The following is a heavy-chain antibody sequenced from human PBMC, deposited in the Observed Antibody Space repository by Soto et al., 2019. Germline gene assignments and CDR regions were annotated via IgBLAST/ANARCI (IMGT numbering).Heavy chain of an antibody. CDR1: GGTFSSYA. V-gene: IGHV1-69*01. D-gene: IGHD3-22*01. J-gene: IGHJ4*02. CDR3: SRDRGRRYNDGRGYYYSAY. Sequence: QVHLVQSGAEVKKPGSSVKVSCKASGGTFSSYAITWVRQAPGQGLEWMGGFIPIFGTTNYAQKFQGRVTITADESKSTDYMELRSLSSEDTAVYYCSRDRGRRYNDGRGYYYSAYWGQGTLVTVSS. CDR2: FIPIFGTT.